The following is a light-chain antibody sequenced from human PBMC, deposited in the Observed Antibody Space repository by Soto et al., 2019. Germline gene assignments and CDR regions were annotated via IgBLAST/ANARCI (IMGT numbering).Light chain of an antibody. J-gene: IGKJ5*01. V-gene: IGKV3-20*01. Sequence: IFLQQSQGTLSLSPGERATLSCRASQSVSRSYVAWSQQKPGQAPRLLIYGASSRDTGIPDRFSGSGSGTDFTLTSSKLEPEDFAVYYCQQSGSSPPVTFGQGTRLEIK. CDR3: QQSGSSPPVT. CDR2: GAS. CDR1: QSVSRSY.